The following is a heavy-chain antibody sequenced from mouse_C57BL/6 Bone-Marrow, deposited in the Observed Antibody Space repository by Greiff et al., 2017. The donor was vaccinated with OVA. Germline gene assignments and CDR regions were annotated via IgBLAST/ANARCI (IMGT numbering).Heavy chain of an antibody. CDR3: AREYYYGSINWYYFDY. J-gene: IGHJ2*01. Sequence: VQLQQSGPELVKPGASVKISCKASGYSFTGYYMNWVKQSPEKSLEWIGEINPSTGGTTYNQKFKAKATLTVDKSSSTAYMQLKSLTSEDSAVYYCAREYYYGSINWYYFDYWGQGTTLTVSS. CDR1: GYSFTGYY. V-gene: IGHV1-42*01. CDR2: INPSTGGT. D-gene: IGHD1-1*01.